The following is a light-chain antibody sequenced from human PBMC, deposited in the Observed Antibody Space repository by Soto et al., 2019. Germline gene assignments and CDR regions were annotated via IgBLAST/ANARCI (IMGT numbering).Light chain of an antibody. CDR3: QQYNSYVLT. CDR1: QNILSN. V-gene: IGKV3-15*01. J-gene: IGKJ4*01. Sequence: EIVMTQSPATLSVSPGERATLSCRASQNILSNLAWYQQKPGQAPRLLIYGASTRATGIPARFSGSGSGTEFALTISSLQSEDFATYYCQQYNSYVLTFGGGTKVEIK. CDR2: GAS.